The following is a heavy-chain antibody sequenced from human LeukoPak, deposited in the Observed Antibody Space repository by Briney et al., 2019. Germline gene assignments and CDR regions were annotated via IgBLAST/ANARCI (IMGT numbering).Heavy chain of an antibody. CDR2: INQSGST. D-gene: IGHD5-18*01. J-gene: IGHJ4*02. V-gene: IGHV4-34*01. Sequence: PSETLSPTRAVYGGSFSGYYCSCIRQPPGKGLEWIGEINQSGSTNYNPSLKSRVTISVDTSKNQFSLKLSSVTAADTAVYYCARHEVNQQLWLTLEAFDYSYQGPLVTVSS. CDR3: ARHEVNQQLWLTLEAFDY. CDR1: GGSFSGYY.